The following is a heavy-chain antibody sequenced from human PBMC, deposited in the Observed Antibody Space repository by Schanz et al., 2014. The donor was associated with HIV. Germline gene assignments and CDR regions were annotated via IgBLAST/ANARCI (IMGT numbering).Heavy chain of an antibody. CDR2: ISYDGSNK. Sequence: QVQLVESGGGVVQPGRSLRLSCAVSGFTFSNYAMNWVRQAPGKGLEWVAGISYDGSNKYYADSVKGRFTISRDSFNNTLYLHMSSLRAEDTAVYFCAKDRTDSGWYKEGPRELGEWGQGTLVTVSS. V-gene: IGHV3-30*04. CDR3: AKDRTDSGWYKEGPRELGE. CDR1: GFTFSNYA. D-gene: IGHD6-19*01. J-gene: IGHJ4*02.